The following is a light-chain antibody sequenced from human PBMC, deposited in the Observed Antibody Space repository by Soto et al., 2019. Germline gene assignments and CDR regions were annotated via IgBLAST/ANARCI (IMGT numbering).Light chain of an antibody. J-gene: IGKJ1*01. V-gene: IGKV3-20*01. CDR2: NVS. CDR1: QSVSSAY. Sequence: EIVLTQSPGTLSLSPGERAPLSCRASQSVSSAYLAWYQQKPGQAPRFISYNVSRRATGIPDRVRCSGSGTEFTLTVIRLEPEDFEVYYCQQYGASPETFGQGTKVDIK. CDR3: QQYGASPET.